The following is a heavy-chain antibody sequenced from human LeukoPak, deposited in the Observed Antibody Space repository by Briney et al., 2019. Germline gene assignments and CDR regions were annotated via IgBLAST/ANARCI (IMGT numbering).Heavy chain of an antibody. CDR2: IIPILGIA. Sequence: ASVKVSCKASGGTFSSYAISWVRQAPGQGLEWMGMIIPILGIANYAQKFQGRVTITADKSTSTAYMELSSLRSEDTAVYYCARIAGRVGHKEINFDYWGQGTLVTVSS. D-gene: IGHD2-21*01. CDR3: ARIAGRVGHKEINFDY. V-gene: IGHV1-69*04. CDR1: GGTFSSYA. J-gene: IGHJ4*02.